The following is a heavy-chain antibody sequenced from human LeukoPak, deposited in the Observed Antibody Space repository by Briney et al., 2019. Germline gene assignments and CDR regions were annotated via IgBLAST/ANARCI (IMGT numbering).Heavy chain of an antibody. J-gene: IGHJ6*03. Sequence: PSETLSLTCAVYGGSFSGYYWGWIRQPPGKGLEWIGEINHSGSTNYNPSLKSRVTISVDTSKNQFSLKLSSVTAADTAVYYCARMTVGIAAAGKPMDVWGKGTTVTVSS. CDR1: GGSFSGYY. V-gene: IGHV4-34*01. CDR3: ARMTVGIAAAGKPMDV. D-gene: IGHD6-13*01. CDR2: INHSGST.